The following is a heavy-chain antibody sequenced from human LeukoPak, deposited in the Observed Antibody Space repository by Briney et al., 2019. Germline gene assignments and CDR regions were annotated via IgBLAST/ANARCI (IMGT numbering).Heavy chain of an antibody. D-gene: IGHD5-18*01. V-gene: IGHV3-30*18. CDR2: ISYDGSNK. CDR1: GFTFSSYG. Sequence: GGSLRLSCAASGFTFSSYGMHWVRQAPGKGLEWVAVISYDGSNKYYADSVKGRFTISRDNSKNTLYLQMNSLRAEDTAVYYCAKAVPGSYGDYWGQGTLVTVCS. CDR3: AKAVPGSYGDY. J-gene: IGHJ4*02.